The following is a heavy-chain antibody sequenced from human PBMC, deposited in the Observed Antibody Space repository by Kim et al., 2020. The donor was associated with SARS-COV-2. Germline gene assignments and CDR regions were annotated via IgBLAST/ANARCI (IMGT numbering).Heavy chain of an antibody. CDR1: GFTFSSYS. J-gene: IGHJ6*04. CDR3: ARDTGSSSWYYYYGMDV. D-gene: IGHD6-13*01. Sequence: GGSLRLSCAASGFTFSSYSMHWVRQAPGKGLEWVSSISSSSSYIYYADSVKGRFTISRDNAKNSLYLQMNSLRAEDTAVYYCARDTGSSSWYYYYGMDVSGDGNPVTVSP. CDR2: ISSSSSYI. V-gene: IGHV3-21*01.